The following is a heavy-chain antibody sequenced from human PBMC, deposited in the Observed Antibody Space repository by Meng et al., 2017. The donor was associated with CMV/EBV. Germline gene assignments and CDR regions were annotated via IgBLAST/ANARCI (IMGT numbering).Heavy chain of an antibody. CDR1: GFTFSGYE. D-gene: IGHD6-19*01. Sequence: GESLKISCAASGFTFSGYEMNWVRQAPGKGLEWVSYISSSGSTIYYADSVKGRFTISRDNAKNSPYLQMNSLRAEDTAVYYCARALIAVAGSWDYYYGMDVWGQGTTVTVSS. J-gene: IGHJ6*02. CDR2: ISSSGSTI. V-gene: IGHV3-48*03. CDR3: ARALIAVAGSWDYYYGMDV.